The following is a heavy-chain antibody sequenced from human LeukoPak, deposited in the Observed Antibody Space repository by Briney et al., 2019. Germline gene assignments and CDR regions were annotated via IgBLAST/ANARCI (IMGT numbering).Heavy chain of an antibody. J-gene: IGHJ6*02. V-gene: IGHV1-3*01. Sequence: ASVKVSCKASGYTFTSYAMHWVRQAPGQRLEWMGWINAGNGNTKYSRKFQGRVTITRDTSASTAYMELSSLRSEDTAVYYCARVSPIAVAGTHYYYGMDVWGQGTTVTVSS. CDR1: GYTFTSYA. CDR2: INAGNGNT. CDR3: ARVSPIAVAGTHYYYGMDV. D-gene: IGHD6-19*01.